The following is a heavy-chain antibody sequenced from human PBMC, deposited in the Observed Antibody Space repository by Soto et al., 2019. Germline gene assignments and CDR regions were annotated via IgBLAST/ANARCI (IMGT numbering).Heavy chain of an antibody. D-gene: IGHD1-20*01. CDR3: VRTACVINNCSYRGVR. CDR1: GFDFKTYG. V-gene: IGHV3-33*01. CDR2: IGFDGTNI. Sequence: QGQLVESGGGVVQPGRSLRLSCVASGFDFKTYGMHWVRQAPGKGLEWVAVIGFDGTNIHYSDSVRGRFSIFRDNSENTVSLQMNSLRVEDTALYYCVRTACVINNCSYRGVRWGQGTLVTV. J-gene: IGHJ4*02.